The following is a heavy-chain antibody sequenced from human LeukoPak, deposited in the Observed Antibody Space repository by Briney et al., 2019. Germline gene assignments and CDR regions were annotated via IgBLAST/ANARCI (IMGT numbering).Heavy chain of an antibody. Sequence: PGGSLRLSCAASGFTFSNAWMSWVRQAPGKGLEWVSGISWNSGSIGYADSVKGRFTISRDNAKNSLYLQMNSLRAEDTALYYCVRSPLGYSSGWYPIYFQHWGQGTLVTVSS. CDR2: ISWNSGSI. CDR1: GFTFSNAW. J-gene: IGHJ1*01. D-gene: IGHD6-19*01. CDR3: VRSPLGYSSGWYPIYFQH. V-gene: IGHV3-9*01.